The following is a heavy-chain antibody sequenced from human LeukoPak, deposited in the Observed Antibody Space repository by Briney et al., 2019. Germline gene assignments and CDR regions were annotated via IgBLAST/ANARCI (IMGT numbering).Heavy chain of an antibody. V-gene: IGHV4-59*01. Sequence: SETLSLTCTVSGGSISNYYWSWIRQPPGKGLEWIGYISYSGSTNYNPSLNSRVTISVDTSKNQFSLKLSSVIAADTALYYCARDRSGYSYYYYYYMDVWGKGTTVTVSS. CDR2: ISYSGST. CDR3: ARDRSGYSYYYYYYMDV. J-gene: IGHJ6*03. D-gene: IGHD5-12*01. CDR1: GGSISNYY.